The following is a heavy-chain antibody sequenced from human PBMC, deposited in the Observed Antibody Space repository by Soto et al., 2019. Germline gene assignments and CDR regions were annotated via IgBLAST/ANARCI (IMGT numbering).Heavy chain of an antibody. Sequence: QVQVQQWGAGLLNPSETLSLTCAGYGGSFNPYYWSWVRQHPGKGLEWIAEIQQGGGTYYNPSLKSRIAISLDTSKSQFSLNLNSVNDAETAVYYCAIGQVGTNYWGQGSLVIVSS. CDR2: IQQGGGT. V-gene: IGHV4-34*02. CDR1: GGSFNPYY. D-gene: IGHD1-26*01. CDR3: AIGQVGTNY. J-gene: IGHJ4*02.